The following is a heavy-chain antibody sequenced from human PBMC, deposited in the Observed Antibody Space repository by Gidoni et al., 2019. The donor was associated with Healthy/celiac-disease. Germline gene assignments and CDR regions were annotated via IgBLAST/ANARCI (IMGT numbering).Heavy chain of an antibody. CDR1: GFTLGDYA. V-gene: IGHV3-49*05. CDR2: IRIKAYGGTT. CDR3: TRDRGYDFWSGYYTSGGYYYYMDV. J-gene: IGHJ6*03. Sequence: EVQLVESGEGLVKPGRSLRLSCTASGFTLGDYAMSWFRRAPGKGLEWVGFIRIKAYGGTTEYAASVKGRFTISRDDSKSIAYLQMNSLKTEDTAVYYCTRDRGYDFWSGYYTSGGYYYYMDVWGKGTTVTVSS. D-gene: IGHD3-3*01.